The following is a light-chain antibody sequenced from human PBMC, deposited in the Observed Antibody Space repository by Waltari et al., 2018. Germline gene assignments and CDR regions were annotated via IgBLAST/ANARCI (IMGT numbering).Light chain of an antibody. Sequence: DIQMTQSPSSLSASVGDKVTITCRASQGISDALAWYQQKPGKAPKLLIYTASNLQAGVPPRFSGSGSGTDFTLTIGSLQPEDFAVYFCQQHHTYPRTFGQGTKVEIK. CDR2: TAS. CDR3: QQHHTYPRT. J-gene: IGKJ1*01. CDR1: QGISDA. V-gene: IGKV1-17*01.